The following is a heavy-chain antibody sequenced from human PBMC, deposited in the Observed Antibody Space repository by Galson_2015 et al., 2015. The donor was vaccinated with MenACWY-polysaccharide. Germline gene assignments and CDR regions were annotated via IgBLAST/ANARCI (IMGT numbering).Heavy chain of an antibody. CDR3: ARGHCGMDV. Sequence: SLRLSCGASGFTFSNYWMTWVRQAPGKGLEWVANIKKDGSEKYYVDSVKGRFTISRDNALYLQMNSLRAEDTAAYFCARGHCGMDVWGQGTTVTVSS. CDR2: IKKDGSEK. V-gene: IGHV3-7*01. J-gene: IGHJ6*02. CDR1: GFTFSNYW.